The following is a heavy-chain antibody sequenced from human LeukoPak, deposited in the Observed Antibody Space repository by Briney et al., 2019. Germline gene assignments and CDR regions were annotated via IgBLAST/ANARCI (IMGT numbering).Heavy chain of an antibody. CDR1: GFTFSSYG. CDR3: ARDHYGDYPYGMDV. D-gene: IGHD4-17*01. V-gene: IGHV3-66*01. J-gene: IGHJ6*02. CDR2: IYSGGST. Sequence: GGSLRLSCAASGFTFSSYGMHWVRQAPGKGLEWVSVIYSGGSTYYADSVKGRFTISRDNSKNTLYLQMNSLRAEDTAVYYCARDHYGDYPYGMDVWGQGTTVTVSS.